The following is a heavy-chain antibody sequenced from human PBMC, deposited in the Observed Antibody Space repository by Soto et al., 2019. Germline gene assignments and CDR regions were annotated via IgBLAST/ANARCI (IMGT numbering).Heavy chain of an antibody. J-gene: IGHJ4*02. CDR1: GGSISSSSYY. D-gene: IGHD3-10*01. CDR2: IYYSGST. Sequence: QLQLQESGPGLVKPSETLSLTCTVSGGSISSSSYYWGWIRQPPGKGLEWIGRIYYSGSTYYNPSLKSRVAISLDPSNDQFSLKLSSGTAADTAVYYCATLWGQDWGQGTLVTVSS. CDR3: ATLWGQD. V-gene: IGHV4-39*01.